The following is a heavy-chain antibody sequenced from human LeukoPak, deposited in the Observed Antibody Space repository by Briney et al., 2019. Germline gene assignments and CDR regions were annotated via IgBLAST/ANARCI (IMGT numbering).Heavy chain of an antibody. CDR3: AKHIVVVTGKSDY. J-gene: IGHJ4*02. CDR2: ISYDGSNK. CDR1: GFTFSSYA. D-gene: IGHD2-21*02. Sequence: GRSLRLPCAASGFTFSSYAMHWVRQAPGKGLEWVAVISYDGSNKYYADSVKGRFTISRDNSKNTLYLQMNSLRAEDTAVYYCAKHIVVVTGKSDYWGQGTLVTVSS. V-gene: IGHV3-30-3*02.